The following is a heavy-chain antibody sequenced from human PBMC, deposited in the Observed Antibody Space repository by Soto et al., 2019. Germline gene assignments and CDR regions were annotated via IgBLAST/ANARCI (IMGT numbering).Heavy chain of an antibody. CDR3: ARGRYVDY. V-gene: IGHV1-18*01. J-gene: IGHJ4*02. CDR1: GYAFTTYG. Sequence: QVHLVQSGAEVKKPGASVKVSCKGSGYAFTTYGITWVRQAPGQGLEWMGWISAHTGNTNYAQKLQGRVTVTRDTPTSPASMELMSLRSDDTAVYYCARGRYVDYWGQGALVTVSS. D-gene: IGHD1-1*01. CDR2: ISAHTGNT.